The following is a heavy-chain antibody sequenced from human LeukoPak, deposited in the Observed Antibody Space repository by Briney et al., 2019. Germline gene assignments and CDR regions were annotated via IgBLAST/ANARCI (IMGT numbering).Heavy chain of an antibody. J-gene: IGHJ6*02. Sequence: GGSLRLPCAASGFAFSSYAMHWVRQAPGKGLEWVAVISYDGSNKYYADSVKGRFTISRDNSKNTLYLQMSSLRAEDTAVYYCVSYSNYQVYYYYGMDVWGQGTTVTVSS. CDR2: ISYDGSNK. D-gene: IGHD4-11*01. CDR1: GFAFSSYA. V-gene: IGHV3-30*14. CDR3: VSYSNYQVYYYYGMDV.